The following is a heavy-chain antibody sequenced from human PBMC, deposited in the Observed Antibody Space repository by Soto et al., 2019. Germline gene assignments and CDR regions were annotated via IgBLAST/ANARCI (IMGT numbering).Heavy chain of an antibody. CDR3: ARERSVGYCSSTSCPPTPDFDY. D-gene: IGHD2-2*01. J-gene: IGHJ4*02. CDR1: GGSISSGGYY. CDR2: IYYIGST. Sequence: SATLSLTCTVSGGSISSGGYYWSWIRQHPGNGLEWILYIYYIGSTYYNPSLKSRVTISVDTSKNQFSLKLSSVTAADTAVYYCARERSVGYCSSTSCPPTPDFDYWGQGTLVTVSS. V-gene: IGHV4-31*03.